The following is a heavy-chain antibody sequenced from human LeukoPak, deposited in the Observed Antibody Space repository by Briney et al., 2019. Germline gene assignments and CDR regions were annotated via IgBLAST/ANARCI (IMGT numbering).Heavy chain of an antibody. J-gene: IGHJ4*02. V-gene: IGHV1-18*01. D-gene: IGHD3-10*01. CDR1: GYAFTSYG. Sequence: ASVKVSCKASGYAFTSYGISWVRQAPGQGLEWMGWISAYNGNTNYAQKLQGRVTMTTDTSTSTAYMELRSLRSDGTAVYYCARDSDYYGSGMNYFDYWGQGTLVTVSS. CDR3: ARDSDYYGSGMNYFDY. CDR2: ISAYNGNT.